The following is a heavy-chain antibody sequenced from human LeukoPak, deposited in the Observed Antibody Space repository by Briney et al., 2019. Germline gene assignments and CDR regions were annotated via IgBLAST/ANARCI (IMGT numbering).Heavy chain of an antibody. D-gene: IGHD1-14*01. CDR2: IYYSGST. CDR1: GGSISNYY. V-gene: IGHV4-59*01. Sequence: SETLSLTCTVSGGSISNYYWSWIRQPPGKGLEWIGYIYYSGSTDYNPSLKSRVTISVDTSKNQFSLKLNSVTAADTAVYHCPRETVYSGWFDPWGQGTLVTVSS. J-gene: IGHJ5*02. CDR3: PRETVYSGWFDP.